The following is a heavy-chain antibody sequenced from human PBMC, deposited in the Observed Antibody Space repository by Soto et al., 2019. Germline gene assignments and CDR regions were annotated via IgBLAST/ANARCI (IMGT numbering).Heavy chain of an antibody. D-gene: IGHD3-3*01. CDR2: INPSGGST. CDR3: ARDSSMTLFGVSEFDYYYFYRKYV. V-gene: IGHV1-46*02. CDR1: GYTSNTYY. J-gene: IGHJ6*02. Sequence: ASVKVSCKASGYTSNTYYLHWVRQAPGQGLEWMGIINPSGGSTRYAQQFQGRITMTTDTSTSTVYMELSSLRSEDAAVYYCARDSSMTLFGVSEFDYYYFYRKYVSTQGTTDPVSS.